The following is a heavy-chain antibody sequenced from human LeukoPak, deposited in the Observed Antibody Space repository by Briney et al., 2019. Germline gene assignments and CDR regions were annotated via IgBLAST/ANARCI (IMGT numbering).Heavy chain of an antibody. CDR1: GGTFSSYA. D-gene: IGHD3-16*01. V-gene: IGHV1-69*05. CDR3: AGLPMITFGGVN. J-gene: IGHJ4*02. CDR2: IIPIFGTA. Sequence: VASVKVSCKASGGTFSSYAISWVRQAPGQGLEWMGGIIPIFGTANYAQKFQGRVTITTDESTSTAYMELSSLRSEDTAVYYCAGLPMITFGGVNWGQGTLVTVSS.